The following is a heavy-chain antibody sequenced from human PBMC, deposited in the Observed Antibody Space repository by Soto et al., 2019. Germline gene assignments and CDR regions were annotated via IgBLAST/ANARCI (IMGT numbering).Heavy chain of an antibody. D-gene: IGHD2-8*02. CDR3: ARVATGKSVDY. CDR1: GDNFSSYT. CDR2: IVPIIDIT. V-gene: IGHV1-69*02. Sequence: QVQLVQSGAEVKKPGSSVKVSCKASGDNFSSYTISWVRQGPGQGLEWMGRIVPIIDITNYAQKFQGRVTITADKATRTVYRELSSLRSEDTAVYYCARVATGKSVDYWGQGTLVTVSS. J-gene: IGHJ4*02.